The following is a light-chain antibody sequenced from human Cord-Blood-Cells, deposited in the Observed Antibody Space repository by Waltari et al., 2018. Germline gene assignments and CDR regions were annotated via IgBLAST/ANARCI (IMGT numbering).Light chain of an antibody. Sequence: QSALTQPASVSGSPGQSITISCTGTSSDVGGYNYVSWYQQHPGKAPKLMIYDVSNRPSGVSKRFSGYKSGNTASLTISGLKAEDEADYYCSSYTSSFYVFGTGTKVTVL. CDR1: SSDVGGYNY. CDR3: SSYTSSFYV. CDR2: DVS. V-gene: IGLV2-14*01. J-gene: IGLJ1*01.